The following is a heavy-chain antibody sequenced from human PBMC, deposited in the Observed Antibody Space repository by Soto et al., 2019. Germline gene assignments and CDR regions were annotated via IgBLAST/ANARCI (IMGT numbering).Heavy chain of an antibody. J-gene: IGHJ6*02. CDR1: GGTFSSYA. D-gene: IGHD2-2*02. Sequence: SVKVSCKASGGTFSSYAISWVRQAPGQGLEWMGGIIPIFGTANYAQKFQGRVTITADESTSTAYMELSSLRSEDTAVYYCAYTQLGYCSSTSCYMPSSSSPWDYYYGMDVWGQGTTVTVSS. CDR2: IIPIFGTA. CDR3: AYTQLGYCSSTSCYMPSSSSPWDYYYGMDV. V-gene: IGHV1-69*13.